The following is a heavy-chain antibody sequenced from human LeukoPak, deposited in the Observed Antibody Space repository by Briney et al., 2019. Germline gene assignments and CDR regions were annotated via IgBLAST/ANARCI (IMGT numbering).Heavy chain of an antibody. D-gene: IGHD5-18*01. J-gene: IGHJ4*02. CDR1: GFTFSSYG. CDR3: AREKDVDTAMVKGGFDY. V-gene: IGHV3-33*01. CDR2: IWYDGSNK. Sequence: GGSLRLPCAASGFTFSSYGMHWVRQAPGKGLEWVAVIWYDGSNKYYADSVKGRFTISRDNSKNTLYLQMNSLRAEDTAVYYCAREKDVDTAMVKGGFDYRGQGTLVTVSS.